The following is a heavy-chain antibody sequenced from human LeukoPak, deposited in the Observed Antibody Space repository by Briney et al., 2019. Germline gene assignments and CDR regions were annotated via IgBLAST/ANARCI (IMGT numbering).Heavy chain of an antibody. D-gene: IGHD3-22*01. CDR2: FAGSDTTT. Sequence: GGSLRLSCAASGFDFSAYEMNWVRQAPGKGLEWVAYFAGSDTTTYYADSVKGRFTISRDNARNSLYLQMNSLRAEDTALYYCTTLGYHRDSWGQGTLVSVSS. CDR3: TTLGYHRDS. J-gene: IGHJ4*02. CDR1: GFDFSAYE. V-gene: IGHV3-48*03.